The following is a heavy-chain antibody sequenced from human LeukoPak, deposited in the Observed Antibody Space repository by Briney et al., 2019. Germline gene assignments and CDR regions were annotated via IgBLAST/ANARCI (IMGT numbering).Heavy chain of an antibody. D-gene: IGHD2/OR15-2a*01. CDR3: ARQNSRKWFDP. CDR1: GYNFPKFW. J-gene: IGHJ5*02. V-gene: IGHV5-51*01. CDR2: IYPDDSDT. Sequence: GESLKISCRGSGYNFPKFWIAWVRQVPGEGLECMGIIYPDDSDTRYSPSFQGQVTISADKSINTAHLQWTSLRASDTAIYYCARQNSRKWFDPWGQGTLVTVSS.